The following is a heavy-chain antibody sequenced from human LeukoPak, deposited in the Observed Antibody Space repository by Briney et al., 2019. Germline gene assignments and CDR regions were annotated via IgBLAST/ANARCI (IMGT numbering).Heavy chain of an antibody. J-gene: IGHJ4*02. D-gene: IGHD4-17*01. CDR3: ARGTTVTTDYFDY. Sequence: SETLSLTCAVSGVSISSSNWWSWVRQPPGKGLEWIGEIYHSGSTNYNPSLKSRVTISVDKSTNQFSLKLSSVTAADTAVYYCARGTTVTTDYFDYWGQGTLVTVSS. CDR1: GVSISSSNW. CDR2: IYHSGST. V-gene: IGHV4-4*02.